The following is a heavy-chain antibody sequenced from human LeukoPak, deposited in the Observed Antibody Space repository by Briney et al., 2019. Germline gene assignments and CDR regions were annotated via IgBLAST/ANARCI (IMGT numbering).Heavy chain of an antibody. CDR3: ARDLSLGMPGGFDY. V-gene: IGHV3-21*01. D-gene: IGHD2-2*01. Sequence: NRGGSLRLSCVASGFTYSRYSMKCLRGARGEGVGWVSTISSGSDDIHHAVSARSGLTTSRDNDMKSLYLQKHNLRGEDTATYYCARDLSLGMPGGFDYWGQGILVTVSS. J-gene: IGHJ4*02. CDR1: GFTYSRYS. CDR2: ISSGSDDI.